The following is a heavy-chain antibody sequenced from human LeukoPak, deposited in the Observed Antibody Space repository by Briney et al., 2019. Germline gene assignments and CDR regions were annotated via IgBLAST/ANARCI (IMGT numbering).Heavy chain of an antibody. CDR2: IYPGDSDT. Sequence: GEPLKISCKGSGYSFTSYWIGWVRQLPGKGLEWMGIIYPGDSDTRYSPSFQGQVTISADKSISTAYLQWSSLKASDTAMYYCARRRGYYDSSDYYFDYWGQGTLVTVSS. CDR1: GYSFTSYW. J-gene: IGHJ4*02. V-gene: IGHV5-51*01. D-gene: IGHD3-22*01. CDR3: ARRRGYYDSSDYYFDY.